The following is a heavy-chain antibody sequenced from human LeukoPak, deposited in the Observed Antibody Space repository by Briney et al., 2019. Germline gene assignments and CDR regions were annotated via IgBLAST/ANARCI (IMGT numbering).Heavy chain of an antibody. CDR3: AREALYAWSPNWFDP. CDR1: GGSISSGDYY. D-gene: IGHD2-8*01. CDR2: IYYSGST. Sequence: SQTLSLTCTVSGGSISSGDYYWSWIRQHPGKGLEWIGYIYYSGSTYYNPSLKSRVTISVDTSKNQFSLKLSSATAADTAVYYCAREALYAWSPNWFDPWGQGTLVTVSS. V-gene: IGHV4-31*03. J-gene: IGHJ5*02.